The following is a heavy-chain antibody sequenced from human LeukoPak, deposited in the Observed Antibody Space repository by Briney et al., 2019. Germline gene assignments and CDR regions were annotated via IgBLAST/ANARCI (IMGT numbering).Heavy chain of an antibody. V-gene: IGHV4-59*08. D-gene: IGHD3-22*01. J-gene: IGHJ5*02. CDR3: ARHVPTYYYDSSGPDVWGREWFDP. CDR1: GGSISSYY. CDR2: IYYSGST. Sequence: PSETLSLTCTVSGGSISSYYWSWIRQPPGKGLEWIGYIYYSGSTNYNPSLKSRVTISVDTSKNQFSLKLSSVTAADTAVYYCARHVPTYYYDSSGPDVWGREWFDPWGQGTLVTVSS.